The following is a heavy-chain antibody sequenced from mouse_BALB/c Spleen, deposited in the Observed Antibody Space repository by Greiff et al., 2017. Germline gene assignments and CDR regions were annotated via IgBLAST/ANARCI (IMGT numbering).Heavy chain of an antibody. D-gene: IGHD2-4*01. CDR3: ARGDYDYAWFAY. CDR1: GYAFTNYL. V-gene: IGHV1-54*01. Sequence: QVQLQQSGAELVRPGTSVKVSCKASGYAFTNYLIEWVKQRPGQGLEWIGVINPGSGGTNYNEKFKGKATLTADKSSSTAYMQLGSLTSDDSAVYFCARGDYDYAWFAYWGQGTLVTVSA. CDR2: INPGSGGT. J-gene: IGHJ3*01.